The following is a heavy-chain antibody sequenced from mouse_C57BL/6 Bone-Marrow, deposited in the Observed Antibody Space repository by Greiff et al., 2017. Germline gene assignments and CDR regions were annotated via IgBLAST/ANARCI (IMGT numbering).Heavy chain of an antibody. J-gene: IGHJ3*01. D-gene: IGHD2-2*01. V-gene: IGHV1-69*01. CDR2: IDPSDSYT. CDR3: ARGTLGYEGFAY. Sequence: QVQLQQPGAELVMPGASVKLSCKASGYTFTSYWMHWVKQRPGQGLEWIGEIDPSDSYTNYNQKVKGKSTLTVDKSSSTAYMQLSSLTSEDSAVYYCARGTLGYEGFAYWGQGTLVTVSA. CDR1: GYTFTSYW.